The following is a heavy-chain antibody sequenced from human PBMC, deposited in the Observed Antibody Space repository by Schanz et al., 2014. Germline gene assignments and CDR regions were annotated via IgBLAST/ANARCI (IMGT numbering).Heavy chain of an antibody. D-gene: IGHD2-21*02. Sequence: EVQLVESGGGLVKPGGSLRLSCAASGFTFSTYYMNWVRQAPGKGLEWVSSISSSSSYISYADSVKGRFTISRDNAKNSLYLQMNSLRAEDTAVYYCARPSDSSWHMDVWGKGTTVTVSS. V-gene: IGHV3-21*02. CDR3: ARPSDSSWHMDV. CDR2: ISSSSSYI. J-gene: IGHJ6*03. CDR1: GFTFSTYY.